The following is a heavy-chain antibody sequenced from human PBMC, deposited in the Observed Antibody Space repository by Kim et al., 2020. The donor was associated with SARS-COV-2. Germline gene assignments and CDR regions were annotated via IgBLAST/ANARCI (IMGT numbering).Heavy chain of an antibody. Sequence: SETLSLTCTVSGGSISSYYWSWIRQPPGKGLEWIGYIYYSGSTNYNPSLESRVPISVDTSKNQFSLKLSSVTAADTAVYYCARIEAYSSSWYLDYSGQGTLVTVSS. CDR1: GGSISSYY. CDR3: ARIEAYSSSWYLDY. V-gene: IGHV4-59*13. D-gene: IGHD6-13*01. CDR2: IYYSGST. J-gene: IGHJ4*02.